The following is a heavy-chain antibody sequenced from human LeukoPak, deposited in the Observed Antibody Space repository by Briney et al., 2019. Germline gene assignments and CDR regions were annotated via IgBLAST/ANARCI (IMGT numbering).Heavy chain of an antibody. V-gene: IGHV3-30*03. CDR3: ARDLGGHGS. Sequence: GGSLRLSCAASGFTFNNYGMHWVRQAPGKGLEWVAVISYDGSNKNYADSVKGRFTISRDSSKNTVYLQMNSLRAEDTAVYYCARDLGGHGSWGQGTLVTVSS. D-gene: IGHD1-26*01. J-gene: IGHJ4*02. CDR2: ISYDGSNK. CDR1: GFTFNNYG.